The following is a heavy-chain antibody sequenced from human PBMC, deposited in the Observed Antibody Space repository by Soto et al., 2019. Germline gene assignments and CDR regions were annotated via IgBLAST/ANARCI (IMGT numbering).Heavy chain of an antibody. CDR1: GDSISSGTYY. J-gene: IGHJ4*02. CDR2: VYYSGGT. V-gene: IGHV4-39*01. D-gene: IGHD1-26*01. CDR3: ARHKDTSTYYLRPDY. Sequence: QLQLQESGPGLVKPSETLSLTCTVSGDSISSGTYYWGWIRQPPGKRLEWIGSVYYSGGTYYNPSFKRRATISVETSKNQFSLKLSSVTAADTALFYCARHKDTSTYYLRPDYWGQGTFVTVSS.